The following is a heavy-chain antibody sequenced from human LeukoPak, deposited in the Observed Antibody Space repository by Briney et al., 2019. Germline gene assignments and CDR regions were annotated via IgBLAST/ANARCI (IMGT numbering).Heavy chain of an antibody. V-gene: IGHV4-28*01. D-gene: IGHD6-19*01. CDR1: GYSISSSNW. CDR2: IYYSGST. CDR3: ARILSSGWTGGAFDI. Sequence: SDTLPLTCAVSGYSISSSNWWGGIRQSPGKGLEWIGYIYYSGSTYYNPSLKSRVTMSVDTSKNKFSLKLNSVTAVDTAVYYCARILSSGWTGGAFDIWGQGTMVIVSS. J-gene: IGHJ3*02.